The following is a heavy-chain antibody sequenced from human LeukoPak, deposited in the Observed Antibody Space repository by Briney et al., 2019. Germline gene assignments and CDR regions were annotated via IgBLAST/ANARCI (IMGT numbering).Heavy chain of an antibody. CDR2: IYYSGST. CDR3: ARPRKAYQQPRAFDI. V-gene: IGHV4-39*07. D-gene: IGHD2-2*01. Sequence: PSETLSLTCTVSGGSISSSSYYWGWIRQPPGKGLEWIGSIYYSGSTYYNPSLKSRVTISVDTSKNQFSLKLSSVTAADTAVYYCARPRKAYQQPRAFDIWGQGTMVTVSS. CDR1: GGSISSSSYY. J-gene: IGHJ3*02.